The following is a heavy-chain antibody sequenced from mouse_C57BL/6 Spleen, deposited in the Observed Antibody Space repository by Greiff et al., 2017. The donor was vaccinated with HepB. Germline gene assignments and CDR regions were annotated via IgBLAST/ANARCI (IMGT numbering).Heavy chain of an antibody. D-gene: IGHD4-1*01. Sequence: QVQLQQSGAELVRPGASVTLSCKASGYTFTDYEMHWVKQTPVHGLEWIGAIDPETGGTAYNQKFKGKAILTADKSSSTAYMELRSLTSEDSAVYYCTRGRDWDGYYFDYWGQGTTLTVSS. CDR2: IDPETGGT. CDR3: TRGRDWDGYYFDY. CDR1: GYTFTDYE. V-gene: IGHV1-15*01. J-gene: IGHJ2*01.